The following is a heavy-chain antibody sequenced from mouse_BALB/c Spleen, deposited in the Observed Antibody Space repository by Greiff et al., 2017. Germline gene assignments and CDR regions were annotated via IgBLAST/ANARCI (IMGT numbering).Heavy chain of an antibody. Sequence: EVMLVESGGGLVQPGGSLKLSCAASGFTFSSYGMSWVRQTPDKRLELVATINSNGGSTYYPDSVKGRFTTSRDNAKNTLYLQMSSLKSEDTAMYYCAREGWLRAMDYWGQGTSVTVSS. D-gene: IGHD1-1*02. CDR2: INSNGGST. CDR1: GFTFSSYG. CDR3: AREGWLRAMDY. J-gene: IGHJ4*01. V-gene: IGHV5-6-3*01.